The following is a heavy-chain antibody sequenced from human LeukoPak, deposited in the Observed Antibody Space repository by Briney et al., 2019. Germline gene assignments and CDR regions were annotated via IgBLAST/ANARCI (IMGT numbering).Heavy chain of an antibody. D-gene: IGHD5-12*01. CDR1: GFTVSGSY. V-gene: IGHV3-66*01. CDR2: LYSGGST. CDR3: ARMDIVATNYFDY. Sequence: PGGSLRPSCAASGFTVSGSYMSWVRQAPGRRLELVSVLYSGGSTSYADSVKGRFTISRDNSKNTMYLQMNSLRAEDTAVYYCARMDIVATNYFDYWGQGTLVTVSS. J-gene: IGHJ4*02.